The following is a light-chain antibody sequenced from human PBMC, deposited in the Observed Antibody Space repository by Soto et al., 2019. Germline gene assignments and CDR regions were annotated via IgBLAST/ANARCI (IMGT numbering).Light chain of an antibody. CDR3: QQDKEWYS. V-gene: IGKV3D-15*01. J-gene: IGKJ2*03. CDR1: KSISSS. CDR2: RAS. Sequence: EVVLTQSPATLSVSPGERATLSCRASKSISSSLAWYQQRPGQAPRLLMQRASARATGIPARFSGSGSGTECTLTISSLQSEDSAVYYWQQDKEWYSFGQGTKLEIK.